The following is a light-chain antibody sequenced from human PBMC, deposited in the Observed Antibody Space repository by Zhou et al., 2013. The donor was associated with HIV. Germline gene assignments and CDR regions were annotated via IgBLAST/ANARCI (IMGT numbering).Light chain of an antibody. J-gene: IGKJ4*01. V-gene: IGKV1-13*02. CDR1: QGIRSA. Sequence: AIQLTQSPSSLSASVGDRVTITCRASQGIRSALAWYQQKAGKSPTLLLYDASSLESGVPSRFSGSGTGTDFTLTINSLRPEDVATYYCHLLFIVSRFTFAGGTKVEIK. CDR3: HLLFIVSRFT. CDR2: DAS.